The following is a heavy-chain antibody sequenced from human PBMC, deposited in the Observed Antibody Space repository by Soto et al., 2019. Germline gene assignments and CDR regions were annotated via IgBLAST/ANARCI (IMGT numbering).Heavy chain of an antibody. V-gene: IGHV1-69*13. J-gene: IGHJ6*02. CDR3: ARGIVACLCLEIYYYYGMDV. D-gene: IGHD3-22*01. CDR1: GGTFSSYA. CDR2: IIPIFGTA. Sequence: SVKVSCKASGGTFSSYAISWLRQAPGQGLEWMGGIIPIFGTANYAQKFQGRVTITADESTSTAYMELSSLRSEDTAVYYCARGIVACLCLEIYYYYGMDVWGQGTTVTVS.